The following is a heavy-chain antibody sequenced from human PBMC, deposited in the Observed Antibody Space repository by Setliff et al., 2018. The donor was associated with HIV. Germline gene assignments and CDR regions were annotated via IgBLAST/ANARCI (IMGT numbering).Heavy chain of an antibody. D-gene: IGHD3-10*01. CDR3: ARDRYAGEIDY. Sequence: SETLSLTCAVSGGSITNKYWSWIRQPPGKGLEWIGSIYFTGSSDNNPSLKSRVTLSVDTSKHQFSLKMSSVTAADTAVYYCARDRYAGEIDYWGQGTLVTVSS. J-gene: IGHJ4*02. CDR2: IYFTGSS. CDR1: GGSITNKY. V-gene: IGHV4-59*12.